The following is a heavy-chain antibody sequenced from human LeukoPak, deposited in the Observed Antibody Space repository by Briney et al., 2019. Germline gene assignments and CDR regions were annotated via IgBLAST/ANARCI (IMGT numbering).Heavy chain of an antibody. CDR3: AREAPRTLYFDY. CDR1: GYTFTSYY. J-gene: IGHJ4*02. V-gene: IGHV1-46*01. CDR2: IYPHSDTT. D-gene: IGHD3-16*01. Sequence: VASVKVSCKTSGYTFTSYYVHWVRQAPGQGLEYMGVIYPHSDTTSYAQKFQGRVTMTRDTSTSTVYMELSSLRSEDTAVFFCAREAPRTLYFDYWGQGTLVTVSS.